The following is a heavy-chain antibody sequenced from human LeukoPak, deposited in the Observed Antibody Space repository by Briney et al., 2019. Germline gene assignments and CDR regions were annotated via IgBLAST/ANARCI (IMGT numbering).Heavy chain of an antibody. V-gene: IGHV5-51*01. Sequence: GESLKISCKGSGYSFTSYWIGWVRQMPGKGLEWMGIIYPVDSDTRYSPSFQGQVTISADKSISTASLQWSSLKASDSAMYYCASTCSSSVVSGFQHWGQGTLITVSS. D-gene: IGHD2-2*01. CDR3: ASTCSSSVVSGFQH. CDR1: GYSFTSYW. CDR2: IYPVDSDT. J-gene: IGHJ1*01.